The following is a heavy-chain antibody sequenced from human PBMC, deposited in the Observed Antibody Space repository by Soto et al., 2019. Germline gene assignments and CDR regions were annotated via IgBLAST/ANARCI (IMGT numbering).Heavy chain of an antibody. V-gene: IGHV4-59*01. CDR3: ASSGRDLGSRSPKGKNYYSYYCLDV. J-gene: IGHJ6*02. Sequence: TSETLSLTCSVSGGSISSYYWSWIRQPPGKGLEWIGYIYYSGNTNYNPSLKSRVTISVDTSKNQVSLKVYSVTAADTALYYCASSGRDLGSRSPKGKNYYSYYCLDVWGQGTTVTV. D-gene: IGHD6-13*01. CDR1: GGSISSYY. CDR2: IYYSGNT.